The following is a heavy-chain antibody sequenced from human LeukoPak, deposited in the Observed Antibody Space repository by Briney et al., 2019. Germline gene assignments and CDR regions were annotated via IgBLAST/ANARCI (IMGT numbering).Heavy chain of an antibody. CDR3: ARLQSRQLAIDY. J-gene: IGHJ4*02. D-gene: IGHD6-13*01. V-gene: IGHV1-2*02. CDR2: INPNSGGT. CDR1: GYTFTGYY. Sequence: ASVKVSCKGSGYTFTGYYMHWVRQAPGQGLEWMGWINPNSGGTNYAQKFQGRVTMTRDTSISTAYMELSRLRSDDTAVYYCARLQSRQLAIDYWGQGTLVTVSS.